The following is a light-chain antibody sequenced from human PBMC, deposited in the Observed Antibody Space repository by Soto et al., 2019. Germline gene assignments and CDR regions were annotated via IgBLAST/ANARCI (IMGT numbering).Light chain of an antibody. J-gene: IGLJ2*01. V-gene: IGLV2-14*01. CDR2: DVS. CDR1: TSDVGDYTF. CDR3: SSYTTSSTLV. Sequence: QSVLTQPASVSGSPGQSITITCTGTTSDVGDYTFFSWYQQHPGKAPKLMIFDVSNRPSGLSSRFSGSKSGNTASLTISGLQAEDEAHYYCSSYTTSSTLVFGGGTKLTVL.